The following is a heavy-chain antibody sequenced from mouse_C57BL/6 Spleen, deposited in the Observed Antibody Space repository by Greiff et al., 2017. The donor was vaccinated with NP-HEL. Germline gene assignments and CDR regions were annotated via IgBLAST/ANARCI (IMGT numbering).Heavy chain of an antibody. CDR1: GFTFSSYA. Sequence: DVKLVESGGGLVKPGGSLKLSCAASGFTFSSYAMSWVRQTPEKRLEWVATISDGGSYTYYPDNVKGRFTISRDNAKNNLYLQMSHLKSEDTAMYYCARDSLRYKDYYAMDYWGQGTSVTVSS. CDR2: ISDGGSYT. V-gene: IGHV5-4*01. D-gene: IGHD1-1*01. CDR3: ARDSLRYKDYYAMDY. J-gene: IGHJ4*01.